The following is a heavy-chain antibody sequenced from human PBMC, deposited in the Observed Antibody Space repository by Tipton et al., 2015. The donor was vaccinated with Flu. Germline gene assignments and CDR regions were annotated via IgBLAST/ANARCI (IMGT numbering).Heavy chain of an antibody. J-gene: IGHJ4*02. Sequence: GSLRLSCAASGFDFSGYGMHWIRQAPGKGLEWLSFIRYNADTKSYADSVKGRFTISRDNSKNTIYLQMNSLRVEETAVYRCAKIFYISSGYYDDYWGQGTLVIVSS. D-gene: IGHD3-22*01. V-gene: IGHV3-30*02. CDR2: IRYNADTK. CDR1: GFDFSGYG. CDR3: AKIFYISSGYYDDY.